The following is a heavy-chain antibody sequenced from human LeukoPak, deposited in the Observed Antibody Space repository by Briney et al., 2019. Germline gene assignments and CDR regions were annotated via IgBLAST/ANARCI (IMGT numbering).Heavy chain of an antibody. CDR2: ISGSGGST. CDR1: GFTFSNYG. V-gene: IGHV3-23*01. J-gene: IGHJ4*02. CDR3: AAGDYYYDSSGYYPVFDY. D-gene: IGHD3-22*01. Sequence: GGTLRLSCAASGFTFSNYGMSWVRQAPGKGLEWVSAISGSGGSTYYADSVKGRFTISRDNSKNTLFLQMNSLRAEDTAVYYCAAGDYYYDSSGYYPVFDYWGQGTLVTVSS.